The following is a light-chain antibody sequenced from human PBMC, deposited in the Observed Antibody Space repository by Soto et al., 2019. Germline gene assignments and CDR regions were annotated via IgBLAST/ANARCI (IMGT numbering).Light chain of an antibody. V-gene: IGKV3-15*01. CDR2: GAS. J-gene: IGKJ1*01. CDR3: LQYYGWPKT. Sequence: ERVMTQSPAALSVSLGERATLSCRASQSVDNKLAWDQFKPGQAPRLLIYGASTRATGVPTRFSGSGSGTEFPLTIGSLQSEDFAVYYCLQYYGWPKTFGQGTEVEIK. CDR1: QSVDNK.